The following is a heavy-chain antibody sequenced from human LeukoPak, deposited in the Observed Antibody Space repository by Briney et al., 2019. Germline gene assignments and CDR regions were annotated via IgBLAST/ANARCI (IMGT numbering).Heavy chain of an antibody. CDR1: GFTFSSYA. CDR3: AKDFRIAKLRGIFDY. V-gene: IGHV3-23*01. Sequence: GGSLRLSCAASGFTFSSYAMSWVRQAPGKGLEWVSAISGSGGSTYYADSVKGRFTISRDNSKNTLYLQMNSLRAEDTAVYYCAKDFRIAKLRGIFDYWGQGTLVTVSS. J-gene: IGHJ4*02. CDR2: ISGSGGST. D-gene: IGHD2-15*01.